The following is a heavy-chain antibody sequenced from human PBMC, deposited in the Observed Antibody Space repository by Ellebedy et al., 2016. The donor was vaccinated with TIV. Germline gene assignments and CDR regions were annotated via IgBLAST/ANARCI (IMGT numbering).Heavy chain of an antibody. CDR1: GTSISSGDYF. V-gene: IGHV4-30-2*01. CDR2: IYHTDNT. Sequence: LRLSCAVSGTSISSGDYFWTWIRQPPGKGLEWIGYIYHTDNTYCNPSLKSRITISVDRSKNQLSLKLSSVTAADTAVYYCARGRTVTFDYWGRGTLVTVSS. J-gene: IGHJ4*02. D-gene: IGHD4-17*01. CDR3: ARGRTVTFDY.